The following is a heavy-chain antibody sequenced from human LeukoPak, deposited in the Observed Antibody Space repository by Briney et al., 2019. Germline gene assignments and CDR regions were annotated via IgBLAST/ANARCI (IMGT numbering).Heavy chain of an antibody. D-gene: IGHD5-24*01. J-gene: IGHJ4*02. V-gene: IGHV1-2*02. CDR2: ITTHSGDT. Sequence: ATVKVCCKTSGYIVKESDIHCVGQAPGHGLGWMGWITTHSGDTNSEQRFQGRVTMTRDTSTGTAYMALSSLTSDDTAVYFCAKDSSGGYNSHWGQGPLVTVSS. CDR3: AKDSSGGYNSH. CDR1: GYIVKESD.